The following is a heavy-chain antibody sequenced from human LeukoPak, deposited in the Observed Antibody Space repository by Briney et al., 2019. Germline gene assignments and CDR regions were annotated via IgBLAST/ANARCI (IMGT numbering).Heavy chain of an antibody. CDR3: ARAPNWNYFDD. CDR1: GDSFNSDF. J-gene: IGHJ4*02. V-gene: IGHV4-59*01. D-gene: IGHD1-20*01. Sequence: PSETLSPTCSVSGDSFNSDFWSWIRQPPGKGLEWIGYISYSGSTNYNPSLQSRVTMSLDTSKNQFSLNLNSVTAADTAVYFCARAPNWNYFDDWGQGTLVTVSS. CDR2: ISYSGST.